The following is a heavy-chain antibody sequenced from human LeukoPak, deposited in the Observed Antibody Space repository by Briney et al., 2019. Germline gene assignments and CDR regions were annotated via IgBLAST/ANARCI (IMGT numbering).Heavy chain of an antibody. CDR3: AREAIVRFYFDY. D-gene: IGHD3-3*01. J-gene: IGHJ4*02. V-gene: IGHV3-53*01. Sequence: GSLRLSCAASGFTVSSNYMSWVRQAPGKGLEWVSVIYSGGSTYYADSVKGRFTISRDNSKNTLHLQMNSLRAEDTAVYYCAREAIVRFYFDYWGQGTLVTVSS. CDR2: IYSGGST. CDR1: GFTVSSNY.